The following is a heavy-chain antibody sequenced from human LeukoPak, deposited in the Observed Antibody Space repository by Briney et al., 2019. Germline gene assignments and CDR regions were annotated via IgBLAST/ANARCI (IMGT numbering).Heavy chain of an antibody. J-gene: IGHJ6*03. CDR1: GYSFTGYY. D-gene: IGHD2-8*01. Sequence: ASVKVSCKASGYSFTGYYIHWVRQAPGQGLEWMGWINPDGDVTKSAQKFQGRVTMTTDKSINTVFMELSGLTSDDTALYYCERGPNHYYYMDFWGKGTTVSVSS. V-gene: IGHV1-2*02. CDR3: ERGPNHYYYMDF. CDR2: INPDGDVT.